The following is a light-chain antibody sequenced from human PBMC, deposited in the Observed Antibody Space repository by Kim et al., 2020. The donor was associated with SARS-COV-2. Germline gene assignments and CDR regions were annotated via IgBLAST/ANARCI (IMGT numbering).Light chain of an antibody. V-gene: IGLV3-21*04. Sequence: SYELTQPPSVSVAPGKTARITCGGNNIGSKSVHWFQQKPGQAPVLVIYYDSDRPSGIPERFPGSNSVNTATLTISRVEAGDEADHYCQVWDSSIVHPGYV. J-gene: IGLJ1*01. CDR2: YDS. CDR1: NIGSKS. CDR3: QVWDSSIVHPGYV.